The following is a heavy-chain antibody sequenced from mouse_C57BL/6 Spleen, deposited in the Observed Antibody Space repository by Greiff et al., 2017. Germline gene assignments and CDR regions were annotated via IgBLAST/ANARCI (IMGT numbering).Heavy chain of an antibody. D-gene: IGHD1-1*01. CDR3: ARSITTVVVPFDY. CDR2: IYPGDGDT. CDR1: GYAFSSSW. J-gene: IGHJ2*01. V-gene: IGHV1-82*01. Sequence: VQLQQSGPELVKPGASVKISCKASGYAFSSSWMNWVKQRPGKGLEWIGRIYPGDGDTNYNGKFKGKATLTADKSSSTAYMQLSSLTSEDSAVYFCARSITTVVVPFDYWGQGTTLTVSS.